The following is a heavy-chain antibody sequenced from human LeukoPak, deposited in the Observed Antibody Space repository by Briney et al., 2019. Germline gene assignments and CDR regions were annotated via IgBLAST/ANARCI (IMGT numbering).Heavy chain of an antibody. D-gene: IGHD6-13*01. CDR3: AREVTGIAAAGTPYNWFDP. J-gene: IGHJ5*02. CDR1: GYTFTSYA. Sequence: ASVKVSCKASGYTFTSYAMHWVRQASGQRLEWMGWINAGNGNTKYSQEFQGRVTITRDTSASTAYMELSSLRSEDMAVYYCAREVTGIAAAGTPYNWFDPWGQGTLVTVSS. V-gene: IGHV1-3*03. CDR2: INAGNGNT.